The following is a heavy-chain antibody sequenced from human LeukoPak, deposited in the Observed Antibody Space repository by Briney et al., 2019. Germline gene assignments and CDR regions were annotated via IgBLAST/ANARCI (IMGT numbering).Heavy chain of an antibody. V-gene: IGHV3-74*01. Sequence: GGSLRLSCAASGFTFSSYWMHWVRQDPGKGLVWVSRINSDGSSTSYADSAKGRFTISRDNAKNTVYSQMNSLRVEDTAVYYCTRGGYCSGDNCYPQAYYWGQGTLVTVSS. D-gene: IGHD2-15*01. CDR1: GFTFSSYW. CDR2: INSDGSST. J-gene: IGHJ4*02. CDR3: TRGGYCSGDNCYPQAYY.